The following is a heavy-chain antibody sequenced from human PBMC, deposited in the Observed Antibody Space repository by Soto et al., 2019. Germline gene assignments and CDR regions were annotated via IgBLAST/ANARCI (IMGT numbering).Heavy chain of an antibody. CDR3: ARDLSPYSDYYDESTSETWFDP. CDR2: ISTSGSII. CDR1: GFTFSDYY. Sequence: QVQLVASGGGLVQPGGSLRLSCAVSGFTFSDYYMSWLRQPPGKGQEWVSYISTSGSIIHFADSVKGRFAISRDNAKNTVYLQMSSLRAEDTALYYCARDLSPYSDYYDESTSETWFDPWGQGTLVTVSS. J-gene: IGHJ5*02. D-gene: IGHD3-16*01. V-gene: IGHV3-11*01.